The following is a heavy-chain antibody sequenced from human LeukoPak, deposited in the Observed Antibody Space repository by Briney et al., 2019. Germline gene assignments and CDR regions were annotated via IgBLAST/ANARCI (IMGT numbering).Heavy chain of an antibody. CDR3: ARDKLGYCSGGSCYGFDY. CDR2: IRYDGSNK. D-gene: IGHD2-15*01. J-gene: IGHJ4*02. CDR1: GFTFNDYG. Sequence: GSLRLSCAASGFTFNDYGMHWVRQAPGKGLEWVAFIRYDGSNKYYADSVKGRFTISRDNSKNTLYLQMNSLRAEDTAVYYCARDKLGYCSGGSCYGFDYWGQGTLVTVSS. V-gene: IGHV3-30*02.